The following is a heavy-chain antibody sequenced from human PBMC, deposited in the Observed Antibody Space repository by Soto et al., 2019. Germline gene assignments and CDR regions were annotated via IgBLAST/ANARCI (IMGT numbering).Heavy chain of an antibody. CDR3: ARDIVVAPTARGWFDP. D-gene: IGHD2-2*01. CDR1: GYTLTRYC. Sequence: ASVKVSCKASGYTLTRYCIHWVRQAPGQGLEWMGIINPNSGSTSYAQKFQDRVTMTRDTSTSTVYMELSSLRSEDTAVYYCARDIVVAPTARGWFDPWGQGTRVTVSS. V-gene: IGHV1-46*01. J-gene: IGHJ5*02. CDR2: INPNSGST.